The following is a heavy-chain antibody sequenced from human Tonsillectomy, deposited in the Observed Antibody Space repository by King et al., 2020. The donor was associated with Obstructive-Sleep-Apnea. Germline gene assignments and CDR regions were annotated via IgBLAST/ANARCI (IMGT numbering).Heavy chain of an antibody. V-gene: IGHV3-73*01. J-gene: IGHJ6*02. CDR2: IRSKANSYAT. Sequence: VQLVESGGGLVQPGGSLKLSCAASGFTFSGSTMHWVRQASGKGLEWVGRIRSKANSYATAYAVSVKGRFTTSRDDSKNTAYLQMNRLKTEDTAVYYCTRNRYSGYDWGEGEGMDVWCQGTTVTVSS. D-gene: IGHD5-12*01. CDR1: GFTFSGST. CDR3: TRNRYSGYDWGEGEGMDV.